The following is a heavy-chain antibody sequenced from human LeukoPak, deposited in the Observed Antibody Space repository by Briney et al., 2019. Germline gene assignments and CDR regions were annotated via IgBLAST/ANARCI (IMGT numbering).Heavy chain of an antibody. CDR1: GGSMNNYY. J-gene: IGHJ5*02. D-gene: IGHD6-19*01. CDR3: AKWGFTNGWDNWSGP. V-gene: IGHV4-59*01. Sequence: PSETLSLTCTVSGGSMNNYYWSWIRQPPGKGLEWIAYIYYSGSTNYNPSLKSRVTISVDTSKNQFSLKLSSVTAADTAVYYCAKWGFTNGWDNWSGPWGQGALVTVSS. CDR2: IYYSGST.